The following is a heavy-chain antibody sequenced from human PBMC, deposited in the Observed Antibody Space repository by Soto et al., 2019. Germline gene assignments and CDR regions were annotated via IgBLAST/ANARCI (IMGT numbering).Heavy chain of an antibody. Sequence: SGPTLVNPTQTLTLTCTFSGFSLSTSGVGVGWIRQPPGKALEWLALIYWDDDKRYSPSLKSRLTITKDTSKNQVVLTMTNMDPVDTAAYYCAQGSELDYYYGMDVWGQGTTVTVSS. CDR1: GFSLSTSGVG. V-gene: IGHV2-5*02. J-gene: IGHJ6*02. CDR3: AQGSELDYYYGMDV. CDR2: IYWDDDK. D-gene: IGHD3-10*01.